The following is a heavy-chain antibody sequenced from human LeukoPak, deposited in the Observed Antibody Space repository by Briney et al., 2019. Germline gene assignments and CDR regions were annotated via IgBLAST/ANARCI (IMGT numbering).Heavy chain of an antibody. Sequence: GGSLRLSCAASGFTFSSYSMNWVRQAPGKGLEWVSSISSTSSYIYYADSVKGRFTISRDNAKNSLYLQMNSLRAEDTAVYYCARVFGQLNAFDIWGQGTMVTVSS. CDR2: ISSTSSYI. V-gene: IGHV3-21*01. CDR1: GFTFSSYS. D-gene: IGHD3-3*01. J-gene: IGHJ3*02. CDR3: ARVFGQLNAFDI.